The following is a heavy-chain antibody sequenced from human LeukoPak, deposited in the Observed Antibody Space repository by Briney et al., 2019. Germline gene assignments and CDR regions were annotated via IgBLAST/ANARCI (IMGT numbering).Heavy chain of an antibody. Sequence: GGSLRLSCAASGFTFSSYAMSWVRQAPGKGLEWVSAISGSGGSTYYADSVKGRFTISRDNSKNTLYLQMNSLRAEDTAVYYCAKDHSPWDSSGYYYLGKVFDYWGQGTLVTVS. J-gene: IGHJ4*02. CDR3: AKDHSPWDSSGYYYLGKVFDY. CDR2: ISGSGGST. CDR1: GFTFSSYA. V-gene: IGHV3-23*01. D-gene: IGHD3-22*01.